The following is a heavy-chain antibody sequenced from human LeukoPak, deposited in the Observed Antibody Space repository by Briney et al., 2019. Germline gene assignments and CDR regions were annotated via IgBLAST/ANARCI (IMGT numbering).Heavy chain of an antibody. V-gene: IGHV1-8*02. D-gene: IGHD5-18*01. J-gene: IGHJ5*02. CDR3: ARKRYSYKNWFDP. CDR2: MNPNSGNT. CDR1: GYTFMSYY. Sequence: ASVKVSCKASGYTFMSYYMHWVRQAPGQGLEWMGWMNPNSGNTGYAQKFQGRVTMTRNTSISTAYMELSSLRSEDTAVYYCARKRYSYKNWFDPWGQGTLVTVSS.